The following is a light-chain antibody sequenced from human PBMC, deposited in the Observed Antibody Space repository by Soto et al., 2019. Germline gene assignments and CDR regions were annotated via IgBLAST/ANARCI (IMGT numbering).Light chain of an antibody. CDR2: GAS. CDR3: QQYGSSIQT. Sequence: EIVLTQFPGTLSLSPVERATLSCRASQSVGSNYLAWYQQRPGQPPNLLIFGASHRAPDIPDRFSGSGSGTDFTLTISRLEPEDFAVYYCQQYGSSIQTFGQGTKVEIK. CDR1: QSVGSNY. J-gene: IGKJ1*01. V-gene: IGKV3-20*01.